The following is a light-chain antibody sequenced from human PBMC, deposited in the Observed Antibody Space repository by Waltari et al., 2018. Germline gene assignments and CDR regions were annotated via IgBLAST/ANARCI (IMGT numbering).Light chain of an antibody. CDR1: QSVTSN. CDR3: QQYHTWPLT. V-gene: IGKV3-15*01. J-gene: IGKJ4*01. Sequence: EIVMTQSPATLSVSPGERATLSCRASQSVTSNLAWYQQKPGQAPRLLTPDGSTRATGIPARFSGSGSGTECTLTISSLQSDDFAVYSCQQYHTWPLTFGGGTKVEI. CDR2: DGS.